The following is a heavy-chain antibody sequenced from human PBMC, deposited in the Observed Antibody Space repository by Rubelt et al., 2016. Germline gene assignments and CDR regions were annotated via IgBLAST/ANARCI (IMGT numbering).Heavy chain of an antibody. V-gene: IGHV4-39*07. J-gene: IGHJ4*02. CDR1: GGSISSSSYY. CDR3: ARGRWELLRALDY. CDR2: IYHSGST. D-gene: IGHD1-26*01. Sequence: QLQLQESGPGLVKPSETLSLTCTVSGGSISSSSYYWGWIRQPPGKGLEWIGSIYHSGSTNYNPSPRGRVTFPLDTSKNQFSLKLSSVTAADTAVYYGARGRWELLRALDYWGQGTLVTVSS.